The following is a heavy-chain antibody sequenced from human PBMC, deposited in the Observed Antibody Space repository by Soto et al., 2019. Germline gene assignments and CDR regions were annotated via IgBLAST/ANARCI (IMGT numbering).Heavy chain of an antibody. V-gene: IGHV1-69*08. CDR3: ARDIPDWERDYYSHGMDV. CDR1: GVTFNKYI. CDR2: FIPILNIA. Sequence: QVQLVQSGAEVKKPGSSVKVSCKASGVTFNKYIISWVRQAPGQGLEWMGSFIPILNIANYEQKFKGRVTITADKPTSTAYMEVSSLRSDDTAVYYCARDIPDWERDYYSHGMDVWGQGTTVTVSS. D-gene: IGHD1-26*01. J-gene: IGHJ6*02.